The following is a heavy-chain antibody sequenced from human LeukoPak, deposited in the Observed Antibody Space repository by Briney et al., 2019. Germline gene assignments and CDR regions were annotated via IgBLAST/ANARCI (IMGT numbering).Heavy chain of an antibody. Sequence: PSETLSLTCTVPGGSISSGSYYWSWIRQPPGKGLEWIGRIYTSGGTNYNPSLKSRVTISVDTSKNQFSLKLSSVTAADTAVYYCARDQSYYYDSSGYYPRVDDAFDIWGQGTMVTVSS. CDR1: GGSISSGSYY. V-gene: IGHV4-61*02. J-gene: IGHJ3*02. D-gene: IGHD3-22*01. CDR2: IYTSGGT. CDR3: ARDQSYYYDSSGYYPRVDDAFDI.